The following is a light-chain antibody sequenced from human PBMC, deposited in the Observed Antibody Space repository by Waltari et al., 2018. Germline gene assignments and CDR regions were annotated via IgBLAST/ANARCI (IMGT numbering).Light chain of an antibody. V-gene: IGKV3-15*01. Sequence: EIAMTPSPPPLSVSPGERATLSCRASQSVSSNLAWYQQKPGQAPRLLIYGASTRATGIPARFSGSGSGTEFTLTISSLQSEDFAVYYCQQYNNWWAFGQGTKVEIK. CDR3: QQYNNWWA. CDR2: GAS. J-gene: IGKJ1*01. CDR1: QSVSSN.